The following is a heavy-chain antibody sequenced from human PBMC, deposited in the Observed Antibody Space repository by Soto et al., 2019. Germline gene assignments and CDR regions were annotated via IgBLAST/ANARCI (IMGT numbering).Heavy chain of an antibody. J-gene: IGHJ4*02. CDR1: GFTFDNYA. CDR2: VADNGNNK. CDR3: ARGTIRVGIWLSDFDH. Sequence: GSLRLSCAASGFTFDNYAMHWVRQGPGGGLEWVAAVADNGNNKNYADSVKGRFTISRDNSNMTMFLQLTSLKEDDTGVYYCARGTIRVGIWLSDFDHWGRGTPVTVSS. V-gene: IGHV3-30*03. D-gene: IGHD1-26*01.